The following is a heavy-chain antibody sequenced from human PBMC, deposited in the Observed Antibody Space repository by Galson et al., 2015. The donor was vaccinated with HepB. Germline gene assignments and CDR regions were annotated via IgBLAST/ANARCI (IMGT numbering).Heavy chain of an antibody. CDR3: AREGIAGPANPVDY. Sequence: SVKVSCKASGGTFSTYPISWVRQAPGQGLEWMGGITPIFGTANYAQKFQGRVTITADESTSTAYMDLSSLRSGDTAVYYCAREGIAGPANPVDYWGQGTQVTVSS. CDR1: GGTFSTYP. D-gene: IGHD6-13*01. CDR2: ITPIFGTA. V-gene: IGHV1-69*13. J-gene: IGHJ4*02.